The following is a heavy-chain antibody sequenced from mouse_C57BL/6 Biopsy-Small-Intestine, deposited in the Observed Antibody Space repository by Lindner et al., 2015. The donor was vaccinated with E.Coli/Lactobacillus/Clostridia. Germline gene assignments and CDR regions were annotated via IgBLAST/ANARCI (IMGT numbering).Heavy chain of an antibody. CDR2: IYPGSDNI. V-gene: IGHV1-85*01. CDR1: GYTFTNYD. CDR3: ARWGLNWHFFDY. J-gene: IGHJ2*01. Sequence: VQLQESGPELAKPGASVKLSCKASGYTFTNYDINWVIQRPGQGLEWIGWIYPGSDNIKYNEKFKDKATLTVDTSSSTAYMELHSLTSEDSAVYFCARWGLNWHFFDYWGQGTTLTVSS. D-gene: IGHD4-1*02.